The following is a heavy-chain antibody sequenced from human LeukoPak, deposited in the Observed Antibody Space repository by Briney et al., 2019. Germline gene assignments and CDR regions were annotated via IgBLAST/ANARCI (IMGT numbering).Heavy chain of an antibody. CDR1: GGSISSYY. D-gene: IGHD3-22*01. CDR3: ARSFGDRSGYFPQPLSFDP. CDR2: ISTSGST. J-gene: IGHJ5*02. V-gene: IGHV4-4*07. Sequence: SETLSLTCTASGGSISSYYWSWIRQPAGKGLKSIGHISTSGSTNYNPSLKSRVTMSVDTSKNQFSLKLSSVTAADTAVYYCARSFGDRSGYFPQPLSFDPWGQGTLVAVSS.